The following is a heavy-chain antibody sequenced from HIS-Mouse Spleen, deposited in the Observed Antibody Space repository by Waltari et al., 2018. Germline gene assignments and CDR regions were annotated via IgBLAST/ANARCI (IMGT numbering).Heavy chain of an antibody. D-gene: IGHD3-3*01. CDR3: TTILRFSHNWFDP. CDR2: IKRKTDGGTT. V-gene: IGHV3-15*01. J-gene: IGHJ5*02. CDR1: GFTFSTAW. Sequence: EVQLVESGGGLVKPGGSLRLSCAASGFTFSTAWMSWVRQAPGKGLEWVGRIKRKTDGGTTDYAAPVKGRFTISRDDSKNTLYLQMNSLKTEDTAVYYCTTILRFSHNWFDPWGQGTLVTVSS.